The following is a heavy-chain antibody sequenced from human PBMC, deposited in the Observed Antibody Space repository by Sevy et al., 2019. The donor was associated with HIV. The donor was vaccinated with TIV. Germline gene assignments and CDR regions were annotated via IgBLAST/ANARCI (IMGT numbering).Heavy chain of an antibody. J-gene: IGHJ3*02. CDR1: GFTFDDYA. Sequence: GGSLRLSCAASGFTFDDYAMHWVRQAPGKGLEWVSGISWNSGSIGYADSVKGRFTISRDNAKNSLYLQMNSLRAEDTALYYCAKDDYGEGAFDIWGQGTMVTVS. D-gene: IGHD4-17*01. CDR2: ISWNSGSI. CDR3: AKDDYGEGAFDI. V-gene: IGHV3-9*01.